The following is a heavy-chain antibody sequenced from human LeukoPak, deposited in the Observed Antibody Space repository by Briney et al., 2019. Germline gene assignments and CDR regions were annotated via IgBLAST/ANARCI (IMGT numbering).Heavy chain of an antibody. CDR3: AKAGIAVPATPEY. V-gene: IGHV3-23*01. CDR2: ISSSGGTT. Sequence: GGSLRLSCAASGFTFSSYAMNWVRQAPGKGLEWVSVISSSGGTTYYSNSVKGRFIISRDNSKNTLYLQMNSLRAEDTAVYYCAKAGIAVPATPEYCGQGTQVTVSS. J-gene: IGHJ4*02. CDR1: GFTFSSYA. D-gene: IGHD6-19*01.